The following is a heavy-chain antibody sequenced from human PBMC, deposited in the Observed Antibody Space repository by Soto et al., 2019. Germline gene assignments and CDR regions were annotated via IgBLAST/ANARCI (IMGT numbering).Heavy chain of an antibody. D-gene: IGHD3-3*01. V-gene: IGHV5-51*01. CDR2: MYPGDSDT. CDR1: GYDFNTNW. Sequence: GESPKISCRGSGYDFNTNWFGWVRQLPGRGLEWVGIMYPGDSDTRYNPSLQGHVTLSVDVTVSTAFLQWRSLETLDTGMYFCARLPRDCNKASCYYADHWGQGTQVTVSS. J-gene: IGHJ4*02. CDR3: ARLPRDCNKASCYYADH.